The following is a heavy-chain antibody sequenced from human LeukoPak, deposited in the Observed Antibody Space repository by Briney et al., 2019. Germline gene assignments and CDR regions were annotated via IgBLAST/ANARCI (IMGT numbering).Heavy chain of an antibody. J-gene: IGHJ5*02. V-gene: IGHV1-18*01. Sequence: ASVKVSCKASGYTFTSYGISWVRQAPGQGLEWMGWISAYNGNTNYAQKLQGRVTMTTDTSTSTAYMELRSLRSDDTAVHYCARRVNNDYGDYGWFDPWGQGTLVTVSS. CDR1: GYTFTSYG. CDR2: ISAYNGNT. D-gene: IGHD4-17*01. CDR3: ARRVNNDYGDYGWFDP.